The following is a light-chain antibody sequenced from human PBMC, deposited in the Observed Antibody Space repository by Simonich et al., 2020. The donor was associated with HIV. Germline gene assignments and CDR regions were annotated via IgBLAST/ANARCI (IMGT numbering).Light chain of an antibody. CDR3: QQYGSSPYT. CDR1: QSVSSSY. V-gene: IGKV3D-20*01. CDR2: DAS. J-gene: IGKJ2*01. Sequence: EIVLTQSPATLSLSPGERATLSCRASQSVSSSYLAWDQQKPGLAPRLLIYDASSRATGIPYRFSGSGSGTDFTLTISRLEPEDFAVYYCQQYGSSPYTFGQGTKLEIK.